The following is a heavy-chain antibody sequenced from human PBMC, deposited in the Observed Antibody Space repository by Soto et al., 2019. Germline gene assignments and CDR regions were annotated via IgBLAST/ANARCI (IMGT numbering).Heavy chain of an antibody. V-gene: IGHV3-11*05. CDR1: GFTFSDYY. CDR3: ARTIAAAGGRRYFDL. D-gene: IGHD6-13*01. CDR2: ISSSSSYT. Sequence: QVQLVESGGGLVKPGGSLRLSCAASGFTFSDYYMSWIRQAPGKGLEWGSYISSSSSYTNYADSVKGRFTISRDNATNSLYLQMNRLRAEDTAVHYCARTIAAAGGRRYFDLWGRGTLVTVSS. J-gene: IGHJ2*01.